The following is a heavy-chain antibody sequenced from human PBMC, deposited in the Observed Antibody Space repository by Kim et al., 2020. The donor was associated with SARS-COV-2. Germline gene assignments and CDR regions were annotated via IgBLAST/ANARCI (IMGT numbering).Heavy chain of an antibody. D-gene: IGHD6-19*01. CDR3: ARGASEDSSGWFSAFDI. V-gene: IGHV1-69*01. Sequence: FPGRVTITADESTSTAYMELSSLRSEDTAVYYCARGASEDSSGWFSAFDIWGQGTMVTVSS. J-gene: IGHJ3*02.